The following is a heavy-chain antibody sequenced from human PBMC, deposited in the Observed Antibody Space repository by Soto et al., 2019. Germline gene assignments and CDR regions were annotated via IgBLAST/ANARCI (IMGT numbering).Heavy chain of an antibody. V-gene: IGHV4-59*01. CDR3: ARLDYGGNYYYGMDV. Sequence: QVQLQESGPGLVKPSETPSLTCTVSGGSISSYYWSWIRQPPGKGLEWIGYIYYSGSTNYNPSLKSRVTISVDTSKNQFSLKLSSVTAADTAVYYCARLDYGGNYYYGMDVWGQGTTVTVSS. J-gene: IGHJ6*02. D-gene: IGHD4-17*01. CDR2: IYYSGST. CDR1: GGSISSYY.